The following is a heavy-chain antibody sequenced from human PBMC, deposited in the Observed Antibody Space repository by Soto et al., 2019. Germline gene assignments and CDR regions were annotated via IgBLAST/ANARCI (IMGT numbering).Heavy chain of an antibody. V-gene: IGHV3-30*18. J-gene: IGHJ4*02. CDR1: GFTFSSYG. CDR3: AKDKVPVVVTAPFDY. Sequence: QVQLVESGGGVVQPGRSLRLSCAASGFTFSSYGMHWLRQAPGKGPEWVAVISYDGSNKYYADSVKGRFTISRDNSKNTLYLQMNSLRAEDTAVYYCAKDKVPVVVTAPFDYWGQGTLVTVSS. D-gene: IGHD2-21*02. CDR2: ISYDGSNK.